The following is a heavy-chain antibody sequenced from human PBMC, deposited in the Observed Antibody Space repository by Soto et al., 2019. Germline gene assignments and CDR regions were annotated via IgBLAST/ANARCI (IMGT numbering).Heavy chain of an antibody. Sequence: GGSLRLSCAASGFTFSSYSMNWVRQAPGKGLEWVSYISSSSTIYYADSVKGRFIISRDNAKNSLYLQMNSLRDEDTAVYYCAMPEYSSSSYGMDVWGQGTTVTVSS. J-gene: IGHJ6*02. CDR1: GFTFSSYS. CDR3: AMPEYSSSSYGMDV. D-gene: IGHD6-6*01. V-gene: IGHV3-48*02. CDR2: ISSSSTI.